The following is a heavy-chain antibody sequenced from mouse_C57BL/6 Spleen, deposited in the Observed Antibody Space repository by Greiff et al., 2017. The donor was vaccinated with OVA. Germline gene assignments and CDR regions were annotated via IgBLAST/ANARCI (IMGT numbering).Heavy chain of an antibody. D-gene: IGHD1-1*01. CDR3: AREHYYGSTNDFDY. Sequence: EVQGVESEGGLVQPGSSMNLSCTASGFTFSDYYMAWVRQVPEKGLEWVANINYDGSTPYYLASLTSRFIISRDTAKKILYLQMSSLRSEDTATYYCAREHYYGSTNDFDYGGKGTTLPVPS. V-gene: IGHV5-16*01. CDR1: GFTFSDYY. CDR2: INYDGSTP. J-gene: IGHJ2*01.